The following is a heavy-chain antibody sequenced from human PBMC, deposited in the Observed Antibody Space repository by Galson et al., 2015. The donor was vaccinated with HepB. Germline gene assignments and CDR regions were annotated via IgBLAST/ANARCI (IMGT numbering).Heavy chain of an antibody. J-gene: IGHJ4*02. CDR3: ATDRIRSYYFDY. CDR1: GYTLTELS. Sequence: SVKVSCKVSGYTLTELSMHWVRQAPGKGLEWMGGFDPEDGETIYAQKFQGRVTMTEDTSTDTAYMELSSLRSEDTAVYYCATDRIRSYYFDYWGQGTLVTVSS. V-gene: IGHV1-24*01. CDR2: FDPEDGET.